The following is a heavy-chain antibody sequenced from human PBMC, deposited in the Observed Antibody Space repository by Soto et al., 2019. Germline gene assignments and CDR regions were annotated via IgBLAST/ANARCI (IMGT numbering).Heavy chain of an antibody. CDR2: ITHDGYNR. Sequence: QVQLVESGGIVVQPGGSRRLSCAASGFSFSYYGLHWVRQAPGKGLEWLALITHDGYNRYYADSVKGRFTISRDNSKNTIFLQMNSLKSEDTAVYYCAKGGSFDIWGQGTPVTVSS. J-gene: IGHJ4*02. CDR1: GFSFSYYG. V-gene: IGHV3-30*18. CDR3: AKGGSFDI. D-gene: IGHD6-6*01.